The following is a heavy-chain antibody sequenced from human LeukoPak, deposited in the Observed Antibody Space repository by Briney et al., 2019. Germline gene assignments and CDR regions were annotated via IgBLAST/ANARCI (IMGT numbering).Heavy chain of an antibody. CDR1: GYSFISYW. D-gene: IGHD4-17*01. J-gene: IGHJ4*02. V-gene: IGHV5-51*01. CDR2: IYPGDSDT. CDR3: ARVRRGYGDSYYFDY. Sequence: GESLKISCNGSGYSFISYWIGWVRPMPGKGLDWMGIIYPGDSDTRYSPSFQGQVTISADKSISTAYLQWSSLKASDTAIYYCARVRRGYGDSYYFDYWGQGSLVTVSS.